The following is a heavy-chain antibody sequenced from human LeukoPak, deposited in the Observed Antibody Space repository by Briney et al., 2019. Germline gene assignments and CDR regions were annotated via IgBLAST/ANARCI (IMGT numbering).Heavy chain of an antibody. J-gene: IGHJ4*02. CDR3: TRHYSSSSYTPFDY. CDR1: GGSNSSSIYY. Sequence: SETLSLTCTVSGGSNSSSIYYWGWIRQPPGKGLESIGSIYYSGSTYYNPSLKSRVTISVDTSKNQFSLKLSSVTAADTAVYYCTRHYSSSSYTPFDYWGQGTLVTVSS. CDR2: IYYSGST. V-gene: IGHV4-39*01. D-gene: IGHD6-6*01.